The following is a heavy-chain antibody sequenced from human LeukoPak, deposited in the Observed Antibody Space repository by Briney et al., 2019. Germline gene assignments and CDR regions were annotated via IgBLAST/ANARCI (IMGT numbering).Heavy chain of an antibody. CDR1: GGSFSGYY. CDR2: INHSGST. Sequence: SETLSLTCAVYGGSFSGYYWSWIRQPPGKGLEWIGEINHSGSTNYNPSLKSRVTISVDTSKNQFSLKLSSVTAADTAVYYCASTRVGLNWFDPWGQGTLVTVSS. V-gene: IGHV4-34*01. CDR3: ASTRVGLNWFDP. D-gene: IGHD4-23*01. J-gene: IGHJ5*02.